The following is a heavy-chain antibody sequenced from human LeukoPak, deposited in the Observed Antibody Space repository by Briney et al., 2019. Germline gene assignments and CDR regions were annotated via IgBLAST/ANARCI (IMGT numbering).Heavy chain of an antibody. D-gene: IGHD2-15*01. Sequence: PSETLSLTCTVSGGSISSSSYYWGWIRQPPGKGLEWIGSIYYSGSTYYNPSLKSRVTISVDTSKNQCSLKLSSVTAADTAVYYCARLRLLTPNWFDPWGQGTLVTVSS. J-gene: IGHJ5*02. CDR3: ARLRLLTPNWFDP. CDR2: IYYSGST. CDR1: GGSISSSSYY. V-gene: IGHV4-39*07.